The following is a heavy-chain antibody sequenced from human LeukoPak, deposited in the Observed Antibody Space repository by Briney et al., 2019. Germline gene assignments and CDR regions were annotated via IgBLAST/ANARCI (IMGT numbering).Heavy chain of an antibody. J-gene: IGHJ4*02. Sequence: ASVKVSCKASGYTFTSFGISWVRQAPGQGLEWMGWISAYNGNTNYAQKLQGRVTMTTDTSTSTAYMELRSLRSDDTAVHYCARDLASMGVIFSDYWGQGTLVTVSS. CDR1: GYTFTSFG. D-gene: IGHD3-16*02. CDR3: ARDLASMGVIFSDY. V-gene: IGHV1-18*01. CDR2: ISAYNGNT.